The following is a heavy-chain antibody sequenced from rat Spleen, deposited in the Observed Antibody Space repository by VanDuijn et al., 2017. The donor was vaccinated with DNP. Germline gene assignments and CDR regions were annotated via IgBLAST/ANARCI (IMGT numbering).Heavy chain of an antibody. CDR2: INSDGGRT. CDR3: AKDGRAMDA. Sequence: EVQLVESGGGLVQPGRSLKLSCAASGFTFSNYDMAWVRQAPKKGLEWVATINSDGGRTYYRDSVKGRFTISRDNAKSTLYLQMESLRSEDTATYYCAKDGRAMDAWGQGTSVTVSS. CDR1: GFTFSNYD. V-gene: IGHV5-20*01. J-gene: IGHJ4*01.